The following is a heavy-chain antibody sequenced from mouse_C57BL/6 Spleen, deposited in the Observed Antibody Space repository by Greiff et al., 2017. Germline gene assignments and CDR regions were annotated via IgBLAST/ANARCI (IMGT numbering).Heavy chain of an antibody. V-gene: IGHV1-59*01. Sequence: QVQLQQPGAELVRPGTSVKLSCKASGYTFTSYWMHWVKQRPGQGLEWIGVIDPSDSYTNYNQKFKGKATLTVDTSSSTAYMQLSSLTSEDSVVYYWAPTVVDYWGQGTTLTVSS. D-gene: IGHD1-1*01. CDR2: IDPSDSYT. CDR3: APTVVDY. CDR1: GYTFTSYW. J-gene: IGHJ2*01.